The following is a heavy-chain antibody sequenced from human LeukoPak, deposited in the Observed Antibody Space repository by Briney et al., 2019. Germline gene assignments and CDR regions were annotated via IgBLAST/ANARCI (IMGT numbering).Heavy chain of an antibody. Sequence: GGSLRLSCAASGFTFSSYSMNWVRQAPGKGLEWVSSISSSSSYIYYADSVKGRFTISRDNAKNSLYLQMNSLRAEDTAVYYCARAHPTYYDSSGHYFAPDYLFDYWGQGTLVTVSS. D-gene: IGHD3-22*01. V-gene: IGHV3-21*01. CDR3: ARAHPTYYDSSGHYFAPDYLFDY. J-gene: IGHJ4*02. CDR2: ISSSSSYI. CDR1: GFTFSSYS.